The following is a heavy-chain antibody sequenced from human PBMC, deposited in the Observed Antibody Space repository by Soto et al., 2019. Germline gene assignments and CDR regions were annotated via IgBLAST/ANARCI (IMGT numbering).Heavy chain of an antibody. D-gene: IGHD6-6*01. CDR3: ARVVSSSRYYYGMDV. V-gene: IGHV3-21*01. CDR1: GFTFSSYS. Sequence: EVQLVESGGGLVKPGGSLRLSCAASGFTFSSYSMNWVRQAPGKGLEWVSSISSSSSYIYYADSVKGRFTISRDNAKNSLYLQMNSLRAEDTAVYYCARVVSSSRYYYGMDVWGQGTTVTVSS. J-gene: IGHJ6*02. CDR2: ISSSSSYI.